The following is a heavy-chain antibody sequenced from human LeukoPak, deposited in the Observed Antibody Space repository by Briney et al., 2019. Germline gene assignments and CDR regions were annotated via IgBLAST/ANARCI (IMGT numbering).Heavy chain of an antibody. D-gene: IGHD5-18*01. J-gene: IGHJ4*02. V-gene: IGHV1-2*02. CDR1: GYTFTGYY. CDR3: ARDTGYSYGHDHDY. CDR2: INPNSGGT. Sequence: ASVKVSCKASGYTFTGYYMHWVRQAPGQGLEWMGWINPNSGGTNYAQKFQGRVTMTRDTSISTAYMELSSLRSEDPAVYYCARDTGYSYGHDHDYWGQGTLVTVSS.